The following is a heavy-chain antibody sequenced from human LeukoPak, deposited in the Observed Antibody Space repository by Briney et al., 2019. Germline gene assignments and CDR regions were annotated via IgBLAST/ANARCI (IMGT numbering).Heavy chain of an antibody. D-gene: IGHD5-18*01. V-gene: IGHV4-61*01. Sequence: ASETLSLTCTVSGGSVSSGSYYWSWIRQPPGKGLEWIGYIYYSGSTNYNPSLKSRVTISVDTSKNQFSLKLSSVTAAGTAVYYCACGTSSGYGLNYWGQGTLVTVSS. CDR3: ACGTSSGYGLNY. J-gene: IGHJ4*02. CDR1: GGSVSSGSYY. CDR2: IYYSGST.